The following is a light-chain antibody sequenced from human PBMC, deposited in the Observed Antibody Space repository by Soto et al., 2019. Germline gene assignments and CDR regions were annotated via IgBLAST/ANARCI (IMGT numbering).Light chain of an antibody. CDR2: GSS. J-gene: IGKJ1*01. V-gene: IGKV1-39*01. CDR1: QTIMTY. CDR3: QQANSYPWT. Sequence: DIQMTQSPSSLSASVGDEVTITCRASQTIMTYLNWYQLKPGEAPKLLIYGSSSLLSGVQSRFSGTRSGTDFTLTISSLQPEDFATYYCQQANSYPWTVGQGTKVDIK.